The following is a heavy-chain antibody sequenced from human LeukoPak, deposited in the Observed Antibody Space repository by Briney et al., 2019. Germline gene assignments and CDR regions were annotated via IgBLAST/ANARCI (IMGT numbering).Heavy chain of an antibody. V-gene: IGHV1-69*04. J-gene: IGHJ4*02. CDR3: ARDWAFGGPRY. Sequence: GASVKVSCKASGYTFTSYGISWVRQAPGQGLEWMGRIIPILGIANYAQKFQGRVTITADKSTSTAYMELSSLRSEDTAVYYCARDWAFGGPRYWGQGTLVTVSS. CDR2: IIPILGIA. CDR1: GYTFTSYG. D-gene: IGHD3-16*01.